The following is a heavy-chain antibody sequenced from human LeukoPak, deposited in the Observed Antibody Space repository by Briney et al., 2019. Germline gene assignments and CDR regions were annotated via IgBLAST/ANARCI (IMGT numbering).Heavy chain of an antibody. J-gene: IGHJ6*03. CDR3: AKPPGYRSSTSCSSSYYYMDV. V-gene: IGHV3-23*01. CDR2: ISGSGGST. CDR1: GFTFSSYA. D-gene: IGHD2-2*01. Sequence: PGGSLRLSCAASGFTFSSYAMSWVRQAPGKGLEWVSAISGSGGSTYYADSVKGRFTISRDNSKNTLYLQMNSLRAEDTAVYYYAKPPGYRSSTSCSSSYYYMDVWGKGTTVTVSS.